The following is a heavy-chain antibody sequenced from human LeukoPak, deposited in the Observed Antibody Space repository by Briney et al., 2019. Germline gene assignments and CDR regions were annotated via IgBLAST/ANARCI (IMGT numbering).Heavy chain of an antibody. CDR1: GFTFSSYG. CDR2: ISYDGSNK. Sequence: GRSLRLSCAASGFTFSSYGMHWVRQAPGKGLEWVAVISYDGSNKYYADSAKGRFTISRDNSKNTLYLQMNSLRAEDTAVYYCAKDYGSSGWDPLDYWGQGTLVTVSS. J-gene: IGHJ4*02. D-gene: IGHD6-19*01. V-gene: IGHV3-30*18. CDR3: AKDYGSSGWDPLDY.